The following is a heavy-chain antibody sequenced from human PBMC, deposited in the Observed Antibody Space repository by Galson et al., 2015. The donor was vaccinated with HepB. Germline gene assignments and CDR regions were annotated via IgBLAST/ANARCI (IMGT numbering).Heavy chain of an antibody. J-gene: IGHJ4*02. V-gene: IGHV1-69*04. Sequence: SVKVSCKASGGTFSSYAISWVRQAPGQGLEWMGRIIPILGIANYAQKFQGRVTITADKSTSTAYMELSSLRSEDTAVYYCARDPSHFDWLPNQDYWGQGTLVTVSS. CDR2: IIPILGIA. CDR3: ARDPSHFDWLPNQDY. D-gene: IGHD3-9*01. CDR1: GGTFSSYA.